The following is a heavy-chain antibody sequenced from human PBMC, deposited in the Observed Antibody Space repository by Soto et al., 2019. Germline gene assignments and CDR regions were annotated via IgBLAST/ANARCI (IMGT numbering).Heavy chain of an antibody. CDR2: ISGSGGST. V-gene: IGHV3-23*01. CDR1: GFTFSSYA. D-gene: IGHD3-10*01. Sequence: PGGSLRLSCAASGFTFSSYAMSWVRQAPGKGLEWVSAISGSGGSTYYADSVKGRFTISRDNSKNTLYLQMNSLRAEDTAVYYCAKDDGWFGELFFSPNDAFDIWGQGTMVTVSS. J-gene: IGHJ3*02. CDR3: AKDDGWFGELFFSPNDAFDI.